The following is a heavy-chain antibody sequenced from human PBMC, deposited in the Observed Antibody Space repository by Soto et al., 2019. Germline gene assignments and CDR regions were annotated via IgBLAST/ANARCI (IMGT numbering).Heavy chain of an antibody. D-gene: IGHD2-2*01. CDR3: ARVPNIAVVPAARTTMPYNWFDP. CDR1: GGSFSGYY. V-gene: IGHV4-34*01. CDR2: INHSGST. J-gene: IGHJ5*02. Sequence: SETLSLTCAVYGGSFSGYYWSWIRQPPGKGLEWIGEINHSGSTNYNPSLKSRVTISVDTSKNQFSLKLSSVTAADTAVYYCARVPNIAVVPAARTTMPYNWFDPWGQGTLVTVPQ.